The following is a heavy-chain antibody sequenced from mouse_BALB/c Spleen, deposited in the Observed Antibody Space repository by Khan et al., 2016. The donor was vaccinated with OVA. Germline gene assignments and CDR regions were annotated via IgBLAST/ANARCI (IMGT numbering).Heavy chain of an antibody. Sequence: VQLKQSGTVLARPGASVKMSCKASGYSFTSYWMYWVKQRPGQGLEWIGGIYPGNSDTDYNQKFKGKAKLTAGTSASTAYMELSSLTNEDCAVYYCTRGGYSSFAYWGQGTLVTVSA. D-gene: IGHD1-3*01. V-gene: IGHV1-5*01. J-gene: IGHJ3*01. CDR1: GYSFTSYW. CDR3: TRGGYSSFAY. CDR2: IYPGNSDT.